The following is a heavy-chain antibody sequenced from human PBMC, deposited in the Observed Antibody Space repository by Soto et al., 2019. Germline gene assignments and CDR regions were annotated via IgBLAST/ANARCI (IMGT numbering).Heavy chain of an antibody. V-gene: IGHV4-38-2*02. J-gene: IGHJ5*02. Sequence: PSETLSLTCGVSGYAINSGYYWGWIRQSPGRGLEWIGNMYHGGFSYYNPSLKGRVAISVDTWKNRFSLNLRSVTAADTAVYYCARDGTYYDFWSGYYSDNWFDPWGQGTLVTVSS. CDR3: ARDGTYYDFWSGYYSDNWFDP. CDR2: MYHGGFS. D-gene: IGHD3-3*01. CDR1: GYAINSGYY.